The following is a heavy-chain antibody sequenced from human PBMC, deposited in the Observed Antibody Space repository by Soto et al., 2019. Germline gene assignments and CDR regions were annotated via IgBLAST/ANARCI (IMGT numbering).Heavy chain of an antibody. CDR1: VFTFSSYA. CDR3: ARDAPEYGMDV. V-gene: IGHV3-30-3*01. J-gene: IGHJ6*02. CDR2: ISYDGSNK. Sequence: GSLRLSGAASVFTFSSYAMHWVRQAPGKGLEWVAVISYDGSNKYYADSVKGRFTISRDNSKNTLYLQMNSLRAEDTAVYYCARDAPEYGMDVWGQGTTVTVSS.